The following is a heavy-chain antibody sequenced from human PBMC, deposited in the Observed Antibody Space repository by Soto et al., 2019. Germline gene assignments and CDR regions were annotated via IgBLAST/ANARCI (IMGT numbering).Heavy chain of an antibody. J-gene: IGHJ5*02. CDR2: IYYSGST. CDR1: GGSISSGGYY. V-gene: IGHV4-31*03. D-gene: IGHD3-3*01. CDR3: ARVHYDFYWIDP. Sequence: QVQLQESGPGLVKPSQTLSLTCTVSGGSISSGGYYWSWIRQHPGKGLEWIGYIYYSGSTYYNPSLNSRSTISVDTSKNQFSLKLSSVTAADTAVYYCARVHYDFYWIDPWGQVTLVTVSS.